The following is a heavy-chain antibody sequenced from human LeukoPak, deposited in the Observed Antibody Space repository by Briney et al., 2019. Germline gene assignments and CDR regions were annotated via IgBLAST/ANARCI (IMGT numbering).Heavy chain of an antibody. Sequence: GGSLRLSCVASAFTSGSSWMSWVRQAPGKGLEWVANIKQDGSEKYYVDSVKGRFTISRDTAKNSLFLQMNSLRVEDTAVYYCARERITYYFGSGGYYFDYWGQGTLVTVSS. CDR2: IKQDGSEK. CDR1: AFTSGSSW. J-gene: IGHJ4*02. D-gene: IGHD3-10*01. CDR3: ARERITYYFGSGGYYFDY. V-gene: IGHV3-7*01.